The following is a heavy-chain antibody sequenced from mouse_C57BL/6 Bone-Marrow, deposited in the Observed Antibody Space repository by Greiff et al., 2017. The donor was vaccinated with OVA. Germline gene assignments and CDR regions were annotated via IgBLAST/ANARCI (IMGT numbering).Heavy chain of an antibody. Sequence: DVKLVESGGGLVKPGGSLKLSCAASGFTFSSYAMSWVRQTPEKRLEWVATISDGGSYTYYPDNVKGRFTISRDNAKNNLYLQMSHLKSEDTAMYYCARDYYGSSYFYYAMDYWGQGTSVTVSA. J-gene: IGHJ4*01. V-gene: IGHV5-4*01. CDR3: ARDYYGSSYFYYAMDY. D-gene: IGHD1-1*01. CDR2: ISDGGSYT. CDR1: GFTFSSYA.